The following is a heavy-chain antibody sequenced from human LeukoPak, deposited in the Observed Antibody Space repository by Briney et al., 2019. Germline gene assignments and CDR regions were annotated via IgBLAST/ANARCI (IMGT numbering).Heavy chain of an antibody. CDR1: GFTFSNHG. V-gene: IGHV3-7*01. D-gene: IGHD1-26*01. CDR2: IKQDGSEK. Sequence: GGSLRLSCAASGFTFSNHGMNWVRQAPGKGLEWVANIKQDGSEKYYVDSVKGRFTISRDNAKNSLYLQMNSLRAEDTAVYYCARARSWELLYYFDYWGQGTLVTVSS. J-gene: IGHJ4*02. CDR3: ARARSWELLYYFDY.